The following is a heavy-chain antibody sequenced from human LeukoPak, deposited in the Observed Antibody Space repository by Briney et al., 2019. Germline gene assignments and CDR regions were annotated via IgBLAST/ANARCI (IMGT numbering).Heavy chain of an antibody. D-gene: IGHD2-15*01. V-gene: IGHV3-21*01. CDR3: ARGKLLDAFDI. CDR1: GFTFSSYS. Sequence: GGSLRLSCAASGFTFSSYSMNWVRQAPGKGLEWVSSISSSSSYIYYADPVKGRFTISRDNAKNSLYLQMDSLRAEDTAVYYCARGKLLDAFDIWGQGTMVTVSS. CDR2: ISSSSSYI. J-gene: IGHJ3*02.